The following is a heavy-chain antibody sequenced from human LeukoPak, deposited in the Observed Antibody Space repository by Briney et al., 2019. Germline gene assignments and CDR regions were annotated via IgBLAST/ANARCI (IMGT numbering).Heavy chain of an antibody. J-gene: IGHJ3*02. D-gene: IGHD1-26*01. Sequence: GESMHFCGTCAGYSFTCYWICCLRDMAGKVVEWLGIIYSGESDTRYSPSFQGQVTISADKSISTAYLQWSSLKASDTAMYYCARLRAKNAFDILGGGAMVTVSS. CDR3: ARLRAKNAFDI. V-gene: IGHV5-51*01. CDR2: IYSGESDT. CDR1: GYSFTCYW.